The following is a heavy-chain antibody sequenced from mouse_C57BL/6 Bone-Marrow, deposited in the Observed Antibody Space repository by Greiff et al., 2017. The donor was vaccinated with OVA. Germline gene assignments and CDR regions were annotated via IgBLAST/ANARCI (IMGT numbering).Heavy chain of an antibody. Sequence: VQRVESGAELARPGASVKLSCKASGYTFTSYGISWVKQRTGQGLAWIGEVYPRSGNTYYNEKFKGKATLTADKSSSTAYMELRSLTSEDSAVYFGARPDYYGSSYSYWYFDVWGTGTTVTVSS. V-gene: IGHV1-81*01. D-gene: IGHD1-1*01. CDR3: ARPDYYGSSYSYWYFDV. CDR1: GYTFTSYG. J-gene: IGHJ1*03. CDR2: VYPRSGNT.